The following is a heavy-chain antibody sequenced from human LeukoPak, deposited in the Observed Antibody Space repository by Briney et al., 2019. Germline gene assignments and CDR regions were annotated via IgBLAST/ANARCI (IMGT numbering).Heavy chain of an antibody. CDR2: ISYDGSNK. D-gene: IGHD6-13*01. CDR1: GFTFSSYA. V-gene: IGHV3-30-3*01. CDR3: ARVPVGIAAAGTGHYYYGMDV. J-gene: IGHJ6*02. Sequence: GGSLRLSCAASGFTFSSYAMRWVRQAPGKGLEWVAVISYDGSNKYYADSVKGRFTISRDNSKNTLYLQMNSLRAEDTAVYYCARVPVGIAAAGTGHYYYGMDVWGQGTTVTVSS.